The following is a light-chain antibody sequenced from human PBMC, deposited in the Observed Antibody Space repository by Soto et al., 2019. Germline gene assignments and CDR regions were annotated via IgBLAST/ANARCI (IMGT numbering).Light chain of an antibody. CDR2: AAS. Sequence: QLPQSPSSLSASVGDSVTITCRASQGVSRYLSWYQQKPGRAPILLISAASTLQSGVPARFSGSGSGTDFTLSITSLQPEDCATYYCQQRNTYPVTFGGGTKVEIK. V-gene: IGKV1-9*01. CDR1: QGVSRY. CDR3: QQRNTYPVT. J-gene: IGKJ4*01.